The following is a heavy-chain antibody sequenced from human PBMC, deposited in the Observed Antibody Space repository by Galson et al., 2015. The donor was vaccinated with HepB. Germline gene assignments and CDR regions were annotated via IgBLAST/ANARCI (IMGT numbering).Heavy chain of an antibody. Sequence: SLRLSCAASGFTFSSYGMHWVRQAPGKGLEWVAVIWYDGSNKYYADSVKGRFTISRDNSKNTLYLQMNSLRAEDTAVYYCARDASRTYCSSTSCYSSSGMDVWGQGTTVTVSS. D-gene: IGHD2-2*01. J-gene: IGHJ6*02. CDR3: ARDASRTYCSSTSCYSSSGMDV. CDR2: IWYDGSNK. V-gene: IGHV3-33*01. CDR1: GFTFSSYG.